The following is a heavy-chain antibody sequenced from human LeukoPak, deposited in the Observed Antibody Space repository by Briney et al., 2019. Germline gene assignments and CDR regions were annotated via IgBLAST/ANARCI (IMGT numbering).Heavy chain of an antibody. J-gene: IGHJ3*02. Sequence: ASVKVSCKASGYTFTGYYMHWVRQAPGQGLEWMGWINPNSGGTSYAQKFQGRVTMTRDTSISTAYMELSRLRSDDTAVYYCAGTFGEEAFDIWGQGTMVTVSS. CDR2: INPNSGGT. D-gene: IGHD3-10*01. CDR3: AGTFGEEAFDI. V-gene: IGHV1-2*02. CDR1: GYTFTGYY.